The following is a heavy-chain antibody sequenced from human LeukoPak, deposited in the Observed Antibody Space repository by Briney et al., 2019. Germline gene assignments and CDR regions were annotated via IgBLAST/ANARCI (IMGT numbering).Heavy chain of an antibody. D-gene: IGHD6-19*01. CDR2: IHSDGST. Sequence: GGSLRLSCAVSGFTLSSYLMHWVRQTPGQGLVWISRIHSDGSTSYADSVKGRFTISRDDAKNTLYLQMNSLRVEDTAVYYCARGPRGWFASDYRGQGTVVIVSS. V-gene: IGHV3-74*01. J-gene: IGHJ4*02. CDR1: GFTLSSYL. CDR3: ARGPRGWFASDY.